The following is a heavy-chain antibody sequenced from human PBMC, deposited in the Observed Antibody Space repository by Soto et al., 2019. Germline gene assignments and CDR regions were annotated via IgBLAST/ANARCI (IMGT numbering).Heavy chain of an antibody. CDR3: ARWAEPATVTTTLYFQH. Sequence: QVQLVQSGAEVKRPGSSVKVSCKASGGTFSSYTISWVRQAPGQGLEWMGRIIPILGIANYAQKFQGRVTITADKSTSTAYMELSSLRSEDTAVYYCARWAEPATVTTTLYFQHWGQGTLVTVSS. J-gene: IGHJ1*01. D-gene: IGHD4-17*01. CDR2: IIPILGIA. V-gene: IGHV1-69*02. CDR1: GGTFSSYT.